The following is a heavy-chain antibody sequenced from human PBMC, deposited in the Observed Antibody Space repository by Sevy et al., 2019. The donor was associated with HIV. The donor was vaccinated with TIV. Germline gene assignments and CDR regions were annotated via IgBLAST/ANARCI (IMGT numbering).Heavy chain of an antibody. D-gene: IGHD6-13*01. J-gene: IGHJ4*02. CDR1: GGSINNYY. Sequence: SETLSLTCTVSGGSINNYYWSWIRQPPGKGLQWIGYIYDSGSTNYNPSLKSRVTMSVGTSENKFSLKLSSVTAADTAIYYCGRESIATVGDFDYWGQRTLVTVSS. CDR3: GRESIATVGDFDY. V-gene: IGHV4-59*01. CDR2: IYDSGST.